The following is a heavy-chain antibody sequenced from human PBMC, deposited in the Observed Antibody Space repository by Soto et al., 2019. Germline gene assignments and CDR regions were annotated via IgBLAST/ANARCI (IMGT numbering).Heavy chain of an antibody. CDR3: AKEVEGGWYYFDY. J-gene: IGHJ4*02. CDR1: GFTFSTYV. V-gene: IGHV3-23*01. CDR2: ISDSDGST. D-gene: IGHD2-15*01. Sequence: EVQLLESGGGLVQPGGSLTLSCAASGFTFSTYVMTWVRQAPGKGLEWVSTISDSDGSTYYADSVKGRFTISRDNSKNTVYLPMNSLRAEDTAVYYCAKEVEGGWYYFDYWGQGTLVTVSS.